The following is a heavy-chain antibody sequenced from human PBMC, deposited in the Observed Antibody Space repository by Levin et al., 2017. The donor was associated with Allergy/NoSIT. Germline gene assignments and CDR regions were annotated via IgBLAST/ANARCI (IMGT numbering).Heavy chain of an antibody. CDR3: AKDCGWSCSGGTRPYFFDS. CDR1: GLTFRRFA. CDR2: ISGGGGNT. J-gene: IGHJ4*02. Sequence: GGSLRLSCAASGLTFRRFAMAWVRQAPGKGLEWVSGISGGGGNTYYADSVKGRFTISRDNSNNTVYLQMNSLRAEDTAVYYCAKDCGWSCSGGTRPYFFDSWGQGTLVTVSS. D-gene: IGHD2-15*01. V-gene: IGHV3-23*01.